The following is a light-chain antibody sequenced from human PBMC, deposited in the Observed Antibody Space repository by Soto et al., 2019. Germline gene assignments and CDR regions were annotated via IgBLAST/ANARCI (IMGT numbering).Light chain of an antibody. V-gene: IGKV1-5*01. CDR2: DAS. J-gene: IGKJ4*01. CDR3: QQYNSYSPLT. Sequence: DIQMPRSPSPLSASVGDRVTITCRASQSISSWLAWYQQKPGKAPKLLFYDASSLESGVPSRVSGSGSGTEFTLTISSLQPDDFATYYCQQYNSYSPLTFGGGTKVAIK. CDR1: QSISSW.